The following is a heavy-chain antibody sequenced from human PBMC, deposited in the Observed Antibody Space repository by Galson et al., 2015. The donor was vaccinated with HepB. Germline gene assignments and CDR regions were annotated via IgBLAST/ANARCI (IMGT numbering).Heavy chain of an antibody. D-gene: IGHD2-2*01. Sequence: PGEGLEWVAVVAYHGGNDHYADSVWGRFTMSRDNSKNTVYLQMNNLTTADTAVYYCAREFGIVPAALGLKNWFDPWGQGTRVTVSS. V-gene: IGHV3-30-3*01. J-gene: IGHJ5*02. CDR2: VAYHGGND. CDR3: AREFGIVPAALGLKNWFDP.